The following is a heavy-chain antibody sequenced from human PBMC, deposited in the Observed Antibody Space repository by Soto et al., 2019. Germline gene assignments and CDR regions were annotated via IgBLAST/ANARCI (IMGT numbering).Heavy chain of an antibody. CDR2: ISYDGNSK. J-gene: IGHJ4*02. Sequence: QVQLVESGEGVVQPGRSLRLSCAASGFTLYTSALHWVRQAPGKGLEWVTFISYDGNSKYYTDSVKGRFTISRDNSKNTLYLQMNSLRAEDTAVYYCAMRVGATDYWGQGTLVIVSS. D-gene: IGHD1-26*01. CDR3: AMRVGATDY. CDR1: GFTLYTSA. V-gene: IGHV3-30*03.